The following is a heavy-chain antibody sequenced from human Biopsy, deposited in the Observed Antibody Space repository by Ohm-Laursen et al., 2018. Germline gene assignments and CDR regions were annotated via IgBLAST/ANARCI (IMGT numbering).Heavy chain of an antibody. CDR2: ISGSGAYT. Sequence: SLRLSCSASGFNFDSYAMTWVRQAPGRGRECVSVISGSGAYTYYADSVKGRFTISRDNSKNTLYLQMNSLRVEDTAVYYCAKDRWERNLYYGGGVDVWGQGTTVTVSS. CDR1: GFNFDSYA. J-gene: IGHJ6*02. V-gene: IGHV3-23*01. D-gene: IGHD4-23*01. CDR3: AKDRWERNLYYGGGVDV.